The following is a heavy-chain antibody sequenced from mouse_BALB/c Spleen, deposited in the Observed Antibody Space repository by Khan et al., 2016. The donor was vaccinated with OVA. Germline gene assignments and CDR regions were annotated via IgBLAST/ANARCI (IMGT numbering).Heavy chain of an antibody. CDR2: ISGTGIYT. D-gene: IGHD2-10*01. V-gene: IGHV5-9*02. J-gene: IGHJ3*01. Sequence: EVELVESGGGLVKPGGSLKLSFAPSGFAFSSYDMSWVRQTPEKRLEWVATISGTGIYTYYPDSVKGRFTISRDYARTTLYLQMSSLRSEDTALYYCARPSYYGNPWFTYWGQGTLVTVSA. CDR1: GFAFSSYD. CDR3: ARPSYYGNPWFTY.